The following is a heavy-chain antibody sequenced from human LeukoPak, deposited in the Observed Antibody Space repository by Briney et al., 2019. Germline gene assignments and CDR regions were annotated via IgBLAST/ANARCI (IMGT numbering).Heavy chain of an antibody. CDR3: ARGRPHGNDY. V-gene: IGHV3-21*01. D-gene: IGHD4-23*01. CDR1: EFTFSSYS. Sequence: GGSLRLSCAASEFTFSSYSMNWVRQAPGKGLDWVSVISGSAHKIRYADSVKGRFTISRDNSENTVYLQMNSLRVEDTAVYYCARGRPHGNDYWGQGTLVTVSS. J-gene: IGHJ4*02. CDR2: ISGSAHKI.